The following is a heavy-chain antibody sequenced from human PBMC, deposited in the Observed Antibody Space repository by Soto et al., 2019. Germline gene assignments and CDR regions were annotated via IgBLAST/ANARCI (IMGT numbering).Heavy chain of an antibody. CDR1: GGSFSNYY. V-gene: IGHV4-59*01. Sequence: QVRPQESGPGLVKPSETLSLTCTVSGGSFSNYYWSWIRLPPGKGLEWIGYIFYSGRTNYNPSLKSRVTISRDTSKIQFSLKLTSVSAADTAVYYCAGSMDSYISYYYGLNVWGQGTTVTVSS. CDR3: AGSMDSYISYYYGLNV. CDR2: IFYSGRT. D-gene: IGHD2-2*03. J-gene: IGHJ6*02.